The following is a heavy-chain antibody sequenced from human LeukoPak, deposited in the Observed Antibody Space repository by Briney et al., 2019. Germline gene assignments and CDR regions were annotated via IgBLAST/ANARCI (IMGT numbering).Heavy chain of an antibody. J-gene: IGHJ4*02. CDR1: GFTFSSYN. V-gene: IGHV3-66*01. D-gene: IGHD3-22*01. CDR2: IYSGGST. Sequence: GGSLRLSCAASGFTFSSYNMNWVRQAPGKGLEWVSVIYSGGSTYYADSVKGRFTISRDNSKNTLYLQMNSLRAEDTAVYYCARASDDYDSSGALLDYWGQGTLVTVSS. CDR3: ARASDDYDSSGALLDY.